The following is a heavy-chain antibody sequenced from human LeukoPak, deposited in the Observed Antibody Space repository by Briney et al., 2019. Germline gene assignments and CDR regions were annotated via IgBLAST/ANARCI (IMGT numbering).Heavy chain of an antibody. CDR3: ARDGTAAGLYFDL. V-gene: IGHV3-7*01. J-gene: IGHJ4*01. Sequence: QPGGSLRLSCETSGFTLSHYWMSWVRQAPGKGLEWVANINGDGRERYYVDSVKGRFTISRDNTKNSLSLQLNGLRAEDTAVYYCARDGTAAGLYFDLWGQGTLVTVSS. D-gene: IGHD6-13*01. CDR1: GFTLSHYW. CDR2: INGDGRER.